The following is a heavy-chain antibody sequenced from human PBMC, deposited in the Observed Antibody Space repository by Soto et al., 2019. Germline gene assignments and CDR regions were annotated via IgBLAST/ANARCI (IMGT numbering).Heavy chain of an antibody. Sequence: QVQLVQSGAEVKKPGSSVKVSCKASGGTFSSYAISWVRQAPGQGLEWMGGIIPIFGTANYAQKFQGRVTITADDITSTAYMGMSSLRSNDTAVYYCAGSRLATANYWYYGMDVWGQGTTVTVSS. CDR3: AGSRLATANYWYYGMDV. CDR1: GGTFSSYA. V-gene: IGHV1-69*12. D-gene: IGHD5-18*01. CDR2: IIPIFGTA. J-gene: IGHJ6*02.